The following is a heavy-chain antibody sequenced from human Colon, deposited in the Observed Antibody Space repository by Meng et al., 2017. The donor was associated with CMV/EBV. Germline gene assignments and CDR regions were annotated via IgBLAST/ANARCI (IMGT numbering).Heavy chain of an antibody. D-gene: IGHD1-26*01. CDR2: IGHSGSTSY. V-gene: IGHV4-34*01. Sequence: QGQLQQWGAGLLKPSETLSLTCAVYGGSFSEYYWSWIRHPPGRGLEWIGEIGHSGSTSYSYNSSLKSRVTISIDTSKNQFSLELTSVTAADTAVYYCAGGSYQAWELLHYWGQGTLVTVSS. J-gene: IGHJ4*02. CDR1: GGSFSEYY. CDR3: AGGSYQAWELLHY.